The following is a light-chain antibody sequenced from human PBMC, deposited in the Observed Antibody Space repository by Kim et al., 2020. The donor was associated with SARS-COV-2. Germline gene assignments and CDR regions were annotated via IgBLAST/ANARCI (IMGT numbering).Light chain of an antibody. J-gene: IGKJ1*01. CDR1: QSVNNN. V-gene: IGKV3-15*01. Sequence: EIVLTQSPATLSVSPGDRATLSCRASQSVNNNLSWYQQKPGQAPRLLIHGASSRATDIPARFSGSGAGTEFTLTISSLQSEDFAVYYCNEYNEGPPWTFVQGTKVGIK. CDR3: NEYNEGPPWT. CDR2: GAS.